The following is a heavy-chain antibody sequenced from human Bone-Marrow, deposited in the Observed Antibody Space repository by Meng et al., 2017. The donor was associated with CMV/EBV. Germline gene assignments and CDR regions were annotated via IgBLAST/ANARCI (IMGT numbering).Heavy chain of an antibody. CDR1: GYTFTGYY. Sequence: ASVKVSCKASGYTFTGYYMHWVRQATGQGLEWMGWMNPNSGNTGYAQKFQGRVTMTRNTSISTAYMELSSLRSEDTAVYYCARWEYSSSWYVGYYYYGMDVWGQGTTVTVSS. CDR3: ARWEYSSSWYVGYYYYGMDV. CDR2: MNPNSGNT. V-gene: IGHV1-8*02. D-gene: IGHD6-13*01. J-gene: IGHJ6*02.